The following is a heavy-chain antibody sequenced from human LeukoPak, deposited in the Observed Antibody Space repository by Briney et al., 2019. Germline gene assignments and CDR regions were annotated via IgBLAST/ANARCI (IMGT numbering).Heavy chain of an antibody. CDR2: ISYDGSNK. Sequence: GGSLRLSCAASGFTFSSYGMHWVRQAPGKGLEWVAVISYDGSNKYYADSVKGRFTISRDNSKNTLYLQMNSLRAEDTAVYYCASSAPGSDYYYMDVWGKGTTVTVSS. CDR1: GFTFSSYG. CDR3: ASSAPGSDYYYMDV. J-gene: IGHJ6*03. D-gene: IGHD1-26*01. V-gene: IGHV3-30*03.